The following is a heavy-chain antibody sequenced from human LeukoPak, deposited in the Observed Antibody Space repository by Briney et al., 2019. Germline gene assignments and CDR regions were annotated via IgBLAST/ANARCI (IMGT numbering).Heavy chain of an antibody. D-gene: IGHD3-9*01. CDR3: ARAFRGYWILTGYPHLGYYYMDV. CDR1: GGSINSGSYY. V-gene: IGHV4-61*02. CDR2: IYTSGST. Sequence: SQTLSLTCTVSGGSINSGSYYWSWIRQPAGKGLEWIGRIYTSGSTNYNPSLKSRVTISLDTSKNQFSLKLSSVTAADTAVYYCARAFRGYWILTGYPHLGYYYMDVWGKGTTVTVSS. J-gene: IGHJ6*03.